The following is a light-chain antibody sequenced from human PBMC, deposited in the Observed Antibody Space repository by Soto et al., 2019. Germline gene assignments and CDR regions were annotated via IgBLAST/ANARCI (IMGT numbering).Light chain of an antibody. J-gene: IGLJ2*01. CDR2: LEGSGSY. CDR1: SGHSSYI. Sequence: QLVLTQSSSASASLGSSVKLTCTLRSGHSSYIIAWHQQQPGKAPRYLMKLEGSGSYNKRSGVPDRCSGSISGADRYLTISNLRFADEDNYDCATWDSNTRVFGGGTKLTVL. CDR3: ATWDSNTRV. V-gene: IGLV4-60*02.